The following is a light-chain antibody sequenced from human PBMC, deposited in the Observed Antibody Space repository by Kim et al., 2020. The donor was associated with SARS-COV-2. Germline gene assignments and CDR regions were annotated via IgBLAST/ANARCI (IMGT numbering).Light chain of an antibody. Sequence: LSTGERATLSGRASQSVSSNYLTWYQQKPGQAPRLLIYGASSRATGIPDRFSGRKSGTDFTLTISRLEPEDFAVYYCHQYDTSPQTFGQGTKLEI. J-gene: IGKJ2*01. V-gene: IGKV3-20*01. CDR1: QSVSSNY. CDR2: GAS. CDR3: HQYDTSPQT.